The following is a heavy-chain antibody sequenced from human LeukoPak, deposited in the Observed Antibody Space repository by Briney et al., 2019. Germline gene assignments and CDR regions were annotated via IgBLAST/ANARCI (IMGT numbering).Heavy chain of an antibody. CDR3: ATSIAAAGGFDY. CDR1: GGTFSSYA. V-gene: IGHV1-69*05. J-gene: IGHJ4*02. CDR2: IIPIFGTA. D-gene: IGHD6-13*01. Sequence: SVKVSCKASGGTFSSYAISWVRQAPGQGLEWMGGIIPIFGTANYAQKFQGRVTITTDESTSTAYMELSSLRSEDTAVYYCATSIAAAGGFDYWGQGTLVAVSS.